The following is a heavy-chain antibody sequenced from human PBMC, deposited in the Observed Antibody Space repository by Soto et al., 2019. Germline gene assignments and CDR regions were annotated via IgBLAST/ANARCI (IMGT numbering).Heavy chain of an antibody. D-gene: IGHD5-12*01. CDR3: ASSPNSGYVKYYFDY. Sequence: EVQLVESGGGLVKPGGSLRLSCAASGFTFSSYSMNWVRQAPGKGLEWVSSITSSSSYIYYADSVKGRFTISRDNAKKSLYLQMNSLRAEDTAVYYCASSPNSGYVKYYFDYWGQGTLVTVSS. V-gene: IGHV3-21*02. J-gene: IGHJ4*02. CDR2: ITSSSSYI. CDR1: GFTFSSYS.